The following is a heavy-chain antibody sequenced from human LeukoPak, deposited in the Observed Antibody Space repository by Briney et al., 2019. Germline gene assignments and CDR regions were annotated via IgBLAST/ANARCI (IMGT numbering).Heavy chain of an antibody. V-gene: IGHV4-59*08. J-gene: IGHJ4*02. CDR2: ISYSGRP. Sequence: SETPCLTCTVSGGSISSDYWSWIRQPPGKGLEWIGYISYSGRPYYNPSLRSRVTISVDTSKNHFSLKLSSVAAADTAVYYCARGLYRYGRSTFDYWGQGTLVTVSS. D-gene: IGHD2-2*02. CDR3: ARGLYRYGRSTFDY. CDR1: GGSISSDY.